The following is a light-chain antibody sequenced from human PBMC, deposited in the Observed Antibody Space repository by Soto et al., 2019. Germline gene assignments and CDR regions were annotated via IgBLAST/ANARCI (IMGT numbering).Light chain of an antibody. J-gene: IGLJ1*01. CDR3: ASWDDSLNGHV. Sequence: QSVLAPPPSASGTPRQRVTLPCSGSSPNIASNTVNWYQQLPGTAPKLLIYSNDQRPSGVPDRFSASKSGTSASLAISGLQSEDEADYYCASWDDSLNGHVFGTGTKVTVL. V-gene: IGLV1-44*01. CDR2: SND. CDR1: SPNIASNT.